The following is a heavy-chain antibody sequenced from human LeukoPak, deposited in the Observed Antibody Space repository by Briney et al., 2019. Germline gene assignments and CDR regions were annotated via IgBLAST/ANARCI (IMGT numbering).Heavy chain of an antibody. CDR2: IYSGGST. D-gene: IGHD5-18*01. J-gene: IGHJ4*02. CDR1: GFTVSSNY. Sequence: PGGSLRLSCAASGFTVSSNYMSWVRQAPGKGLEWVSVIYSGGSTYYADSVKGRFTISRDNSKNTLYLQMNSLRAEDTAVYYCATRLRGYSYGYLDYWGQGTLVTVPS. CDR3: ATRLRGYSYGYLDY. V-gene: IGHV3-66*01.